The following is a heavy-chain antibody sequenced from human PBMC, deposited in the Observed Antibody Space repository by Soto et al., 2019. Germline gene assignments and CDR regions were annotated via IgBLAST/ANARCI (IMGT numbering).Heavy chain of an antibody. V-gene: IGHV3-33*06. CDR2: VRDDGSKT. J-gene: IGHJ3*02. CDR3: ANSTATDAFDI. CDR1: GFTFSDYG. Sequence: QVQMVASGGGVVQPGKSLRLSCAASGFTFSDYGMHWVRQAPARGPEWVALVRDDGSKTYYADSVRGRFTISRDNSKNMFYLQMNSLRVEDTAIYYCANSTATDAFDIWGQGTMVTVSS.